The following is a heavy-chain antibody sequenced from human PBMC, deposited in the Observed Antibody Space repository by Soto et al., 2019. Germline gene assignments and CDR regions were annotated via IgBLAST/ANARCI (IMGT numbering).Heavy chain of an antibody. CDR1: GFTFSSYG. CDR2: ISYDGSNK. D-gene: IGHD3-16*01. J-gene: IGHJ4*02. V-gene: IGHV3-30*18. CDR3: AKSTPSLG. Sequence: GGSLRLSCAASGFTFSSYGMHWVRQAPGKGLEWVAVISYDGSNKYYADSVKGRFTISRDNSKNTLYPQMNSLRAEDTAVYYCAKSTPSLGWGQGTLVTVSS.